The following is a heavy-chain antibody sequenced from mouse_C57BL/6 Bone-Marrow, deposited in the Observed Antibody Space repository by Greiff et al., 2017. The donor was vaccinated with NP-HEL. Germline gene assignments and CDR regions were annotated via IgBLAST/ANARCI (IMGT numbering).Heavy chain of an antibody. D-gene: IGHD1-1*01. J-gene: IGHJ2*01. V-gene: IGHV1-81*01. CDR1: GYTFTSYG. Sequence: VQLVESGAELARPGASVKLSCKASGYTFTSYGISWVKQRTGQGLEWIGEIYPRSGNTYYNEKFKGKAILTADKSSSTAYMELRSLTSEDSAVYVCASGTTVEANDVDYWGQGTTLTVSS. CDR3: ASGTTVEANDVDY. CDR2: IYPRSGNT.